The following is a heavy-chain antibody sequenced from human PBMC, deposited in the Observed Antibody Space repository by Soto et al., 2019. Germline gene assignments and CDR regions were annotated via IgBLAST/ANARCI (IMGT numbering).Heavy chain of an antibody. V-gene: IGHV3-66*01. CDR2: IYSGGST. D-gene: IGHD4-17*01. Sequence: GGSLRLSCAASGFTVSSNYMSWVRQAPGKGLEWVSVIYSGGSTYYADSVKGRFTISRDNSKNTLYLQMNSLRAEDTAVYYCASSSYGDVVGDAFDIWGQGTMVTVSS. CDR3: ASSSYGDVVGDAFDI. CDR1: GFTVSSNY. J-gene: IGHJ3*02.